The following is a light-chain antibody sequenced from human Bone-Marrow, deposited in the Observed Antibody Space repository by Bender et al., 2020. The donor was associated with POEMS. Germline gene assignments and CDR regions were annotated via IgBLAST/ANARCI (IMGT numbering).Light chain of an antibody. CDR1: SLRNYY. Sequence: SSELTQDPAVSVALGQTVRITCQGDSLRNYYASWYQQKPGQAPVLVIFDENKRPSGIPDRFSGSSSGNTASLTNTGAQAEDEADYYCNSRDSPNILVIFGGGTKLTVL. V-gene: IGLV3-19*01. J-gene: IGLJ2*01. CDR3: NSRDSPNILVI. CDR2: DEN.